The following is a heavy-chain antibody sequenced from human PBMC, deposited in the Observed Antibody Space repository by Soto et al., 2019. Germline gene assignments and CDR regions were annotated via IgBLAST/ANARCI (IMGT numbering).Heavy chain of an antibody. CDR3: ARVGPYQLLRTNDY. V-gene: IGHV4-34*01. CDR2: INHSGST. D-gene: IGHD2-2*01. Sequence: SETLSLTCAVYGGSFSGYYWSWIRQPPGKGLEWIGEINHSGSTNYNPSLKSRVTISVDTSKNQFSLKLSSVTAADTAVYYCARVGPYQLLRTNDYWGQGTLVTVSS. CDR1: GGSFSGYY. J-gene: IGHJ4*02.